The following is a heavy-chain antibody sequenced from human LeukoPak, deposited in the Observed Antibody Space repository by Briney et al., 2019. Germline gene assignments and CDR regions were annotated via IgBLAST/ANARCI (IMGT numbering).Heavy chain of an antibody. CDR3: AREGWFGELLPRVYNWFDP. Sequence: SETLSLTCAVSGGSISSSNWWSWVRQPPGKGLEWIGEIYHSGSTYYNPSLKSRVTISVDTSKNQFSLKLSSVTAADTAVYYCAREGWFGELLPRVYNWFDPWGQGTLVTVSS. J-gene: IGHJ5*02. D-gene: IGHD3-10*01. CDR1: GGSISSSNW. CDR2: IYHSGST. V-gene: IGHV4-4*02.